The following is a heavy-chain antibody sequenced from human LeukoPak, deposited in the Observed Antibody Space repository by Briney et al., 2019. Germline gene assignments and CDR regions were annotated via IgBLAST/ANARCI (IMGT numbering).Heavy chain of an antibody. CDR3: ASYSYYYDSSGYFDY. CDR2: IYYSGST. CDR1: GGSISSYY. V-gene: IGHV4-59*01. Sequence: SETLSLTCTVSGGSISSYYWSWIRQPPGEGLEWIGYIYYSGSTNYNPSLKSRVTISVDTSKNQFSLKLSSVTAADTAVYYCASYSYYYDSSGYFDYWGQGTLVTVSS. D-gene: IGHD3-22*01. J-gene: IGHJ4*02.